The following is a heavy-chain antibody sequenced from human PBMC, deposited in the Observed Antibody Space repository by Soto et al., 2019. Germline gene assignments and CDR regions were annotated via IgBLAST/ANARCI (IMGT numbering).Heavy chain of an antibody. CDR3: ARHRNSEVVTAIPNWYFDL. J-gene: IGHJ2*01. CDR1: GGSFSGYY. CDR2: INHSGST. V-gene: IGHV4-34*01. Sequence: QVQLQQWGAGLLKPSETLSLTCAVYGGSFSGYYWSWIRQPPGKGLEWIGEINHSGSTNYNPALKRRVTISVDTSKNQFSLKLSSVTAADTAVYYCARHRNSEVVTAIPNWYFDLWGRGTLVTVSS. D-gene: IGHD2-21*02.